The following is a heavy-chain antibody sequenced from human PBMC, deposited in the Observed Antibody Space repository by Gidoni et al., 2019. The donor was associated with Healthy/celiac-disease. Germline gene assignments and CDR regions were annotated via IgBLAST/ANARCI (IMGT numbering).Heavy chain of an antibody. D-gene: IGHD3-3*01. Sequence: EVQLVESGGGLVQPGGSLRLSCADSGFTFSSYAMSWVRQAPGKGLEWVSAISGSGGSTYYADSVKGRFTISRDNSKNTLYLQMNSLRAEDTAVYYCAKDPHYDFWSGYATQFDYWGQGTLVTVSS. J-gene: IGHJ4*02. CDR1: GFTFSSYA. CDR3: AKDPHYDFWSGYATQFDY. V-gene: IGHV3-23*04. CDR2: ISGSGGST.